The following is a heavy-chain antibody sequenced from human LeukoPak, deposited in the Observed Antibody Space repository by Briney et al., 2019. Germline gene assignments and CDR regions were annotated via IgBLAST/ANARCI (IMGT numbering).Heavy chain of an antibody. D-gene: IGHD2/OR15-2a*01. CDR2: IKEDGTKK. Sequence: GGSLRLSCAASGFTFSRHWMTWVRQAPGKGLEWVANIKEDGTKKNYVDSVKGRFTISKDNAKNTVYLQMNSLRAEDTAVYYCVSFYETYWGRGTLVTVSS. CDR1: GFTFSRHW. J-gene: IGHJ4*02. CDR3: VSFYETY. V-gene: IGHV3-7*01.